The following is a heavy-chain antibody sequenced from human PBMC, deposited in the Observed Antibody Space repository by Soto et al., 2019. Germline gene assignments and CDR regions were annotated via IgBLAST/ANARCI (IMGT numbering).Heavy chain of an antibody. CDR2: IYYSGTT. CDR1: GDSMSSFY. D-gene: IGHD3-3*01. J-gene: IGHJ5*02. CDR3: ARGVTVFGLVSRFWFDP. V-gene: IGHV4-59*08. Sequence: SETLSLTCTVSGDSMSSFYWSWIRQSPGKGLEWVGYIYYSGTTDYNPSLKSRVVISIDTSRNQFSLRLNSLTAADRAVYFCARGVTVFGLVSRFWFDPWGQGTVVTVSS.